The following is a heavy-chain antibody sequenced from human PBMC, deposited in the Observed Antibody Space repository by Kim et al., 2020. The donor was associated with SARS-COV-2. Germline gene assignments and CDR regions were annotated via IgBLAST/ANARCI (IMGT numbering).Heavy chain of an antibody. D-gene: IGHD6-13*01. V-gene: IGHV6-1*01. J-gene: IGHJ5*02. CDR1: GDRVSSNSAA. Sequence: SQTLSLTCAISGDRVSSNSAAWNWIRQSPSRGLEWLGRTYYRSKWYNDYAVSVKSRITINPDTSKNQFSLQLNSVTPEDTAVYYCAGRIAAAANNWFDPWGQGTLVTVSS. CDR3: AGRIAAAANNWFDP. CDR2: TYYRSKWYN.